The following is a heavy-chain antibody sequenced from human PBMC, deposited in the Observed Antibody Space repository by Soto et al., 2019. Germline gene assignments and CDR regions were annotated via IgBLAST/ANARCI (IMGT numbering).Heavy chain of an antibody. CDR3: AGSYYYDSSGYYYSGDY. D-gene: IGHD3-22*01. Sequence: QVQLVESGGGVVQPGRSLRLSCAASGFTFSSYAMHWVRQAPGKGLEWVAVISYDGSNKYYADSVKGRFTISRDNSKNTLYLQMNSLRAEDTAVYYCAGSYYYDSSGYYYSGDYWGQGTLVTVSS. V-gene: IGHV3-30-3*01. CDR1: GFTFSSYA. CDR2: ISYDGSNK. J-gene: IGHJ4*02.